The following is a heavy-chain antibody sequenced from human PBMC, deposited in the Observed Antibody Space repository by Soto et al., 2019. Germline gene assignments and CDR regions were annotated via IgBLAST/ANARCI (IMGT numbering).Heavy chain of an antibody. D-gene: IGHD3-22*01. V-gene: IGHV4-4*07. CDR1: GGSISSYY. J-gene: IGHJ5*02. CDR2: IYPSGST. Sequence: QVQLQESGPGLVKPSETLALTCTVSGGSISSYYWSWIRQPAGKGLEWMGRIYPSGSTNYSPSLKSRVTMSVDTSKHQFSLKLSSVTAADTAVYYCARDRRASGSGYYDRWFDPWGQGTLVTVSS. CDR3: ARDRRASGSGYYDRWFDP.